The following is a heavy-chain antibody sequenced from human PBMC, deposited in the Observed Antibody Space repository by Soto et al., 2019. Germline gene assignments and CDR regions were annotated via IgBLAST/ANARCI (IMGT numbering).Heavy chain of an antibody. CDR1: GFTFGGYY. Sequence: QVQLVESGGGLVKPGGSLRLSCAASGFTFGGYYMSWVRQAPGKGLEWVSYISSSGSSTYYADSVRGRFTISRDNAKNSLYLQMDSLGAEDAAVYYWARAAAARPAAGYWGQGTLGTVSS. CDR3: ARAAAARPAAGY. V-gene: IGHV3-11*01. J-gene: IGHJ4*02. CDR2: ISSSGSST. D-gene: IGHD6-6*01.